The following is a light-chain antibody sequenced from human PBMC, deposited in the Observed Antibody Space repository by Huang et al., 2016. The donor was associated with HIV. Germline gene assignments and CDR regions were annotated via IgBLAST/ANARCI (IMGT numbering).Light chain of an antibody. CDR2: GAS. CDR1: QSVGGN. Sequence: EVVMAQSPATLSVSPGERATLSCRPSQSVGGNVAWYQQKPGQAPRLLIYGASTRATTFPARFSGSGSGTDFTLTISSLQSEDVAIYFCQQYNNWPLTFGGGTRVEI. CDR3: QQYNNWPLT. V-gene: IGKV3-15*01. J-gene: IGKJ4*01.